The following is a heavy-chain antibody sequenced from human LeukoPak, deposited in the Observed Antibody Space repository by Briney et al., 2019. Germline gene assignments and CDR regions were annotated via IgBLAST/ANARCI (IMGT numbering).Heavy chain of an antibody. CDR3: ARTSALGALRFLEWPEYFQH. V-gene: IGHV4-61*02. CDR2: IYTSGST. Sequence: PSETLSLTCTVSGGSISSGSYYWRWIRQPAGKGLEWIGRIYTSGSTNYNPSLKSRVTISVDTSKNQFSLKLSSVTAADTAVYYCARTSALGALRFLEWPEYFQHWGQGTLVTVSS. D-gene: IGHD3-3*01. J-gene: IGHJ1*01. CDR1: GGSISSGSYY.